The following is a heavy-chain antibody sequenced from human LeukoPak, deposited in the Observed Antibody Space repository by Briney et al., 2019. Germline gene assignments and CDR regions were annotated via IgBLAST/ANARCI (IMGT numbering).Heavy chain of an antibody. CDR1: GGSISTYY. V-gene: IGHV4-59*01. Sequence: SETLSLTCTVSGGSISTYYWNWIRQPPGKGLEWIGYIYHSGSTNYNPSLRSRVTISVDTSKNQFSLNLNSVTAADTAVYYCARGGAARLHFQNWGQGTLVTVSS. J-gene: IGHJ1*01. D-gene: IGHD6-6*01. CDR2: IYHSGST. CDR3: ARGGAARLHFQN.